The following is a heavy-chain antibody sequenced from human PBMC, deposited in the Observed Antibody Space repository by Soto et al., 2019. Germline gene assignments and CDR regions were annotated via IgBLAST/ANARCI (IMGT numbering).Heavy chain of an antibody. Sequence: ASVKVSCKASGYTFTSYYMHWVRQAPGQGLEWMGIINPSGGSTSYAQKFQGRVTMTRDTSTSTVYMELSSLRSEDTAVYYCARDIVVVPAVIPEYFDYWGQGTLVTVSS. D-gene: IGHD2-2*02. CDR1: GYTFTSYY. J-gene: IGHJ4*02. V-gene: IGHV1-46*01. CDR3: ARDIVVVPAVIPEYFDY. CDR2: INPSGGST.